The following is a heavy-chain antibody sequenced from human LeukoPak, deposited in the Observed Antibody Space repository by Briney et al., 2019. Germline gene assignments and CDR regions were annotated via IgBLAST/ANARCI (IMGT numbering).Heavy chain of an antibody. CDR2: ISYSGST. V-gene: IGHV4-31*03. CDR1: GGSVSSGGYY. J-gene: IGHJ4*02. Sequence: SETLSLTYTVSGGSVSSGGYYWSWIRQHPEKGLEWIGYISYSGSTYYNPSLKSRITISVDTSKNQFSLKLSSVTAADTAVYYCARDRRPGNYGDYGGFDYWGQGTLVTVSS. CDR3: ARDRRPGNYGDYGGFDY. D-gene: IGHD4-17*01.